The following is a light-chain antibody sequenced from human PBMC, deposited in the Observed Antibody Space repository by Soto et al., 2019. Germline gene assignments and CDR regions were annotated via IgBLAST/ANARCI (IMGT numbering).Light chain of an antibody. CDR2: EFS. CDR3: SSYAGSNTLYV. V-gene: IGLV2-8*01. Sequence: TQPPSESGSPGQSVTVSGTGTISDVGGYNYVSWYQKHPSNAPKLMIDEFSKQPSGVPDRFSGSKSGNTASLTVSGLQAEDEAEYYCSSYAGSNTLYVFGTGTKVTVL. CDR1: ISDVGGYNY. J-gene: IGLJ1*01.